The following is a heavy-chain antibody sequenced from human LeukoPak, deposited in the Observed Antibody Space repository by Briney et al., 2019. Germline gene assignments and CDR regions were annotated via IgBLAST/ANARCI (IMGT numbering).Heavy chain of an antibody. J-gene: IGHJ4*02. CDR1: GFSLSTSGMR. D-gene: IGHD6-19*01. CDR3: ARSYSSGWYFDY. CDR2: IDWDDDK. V-gene: IGHV2-70*04. Sequence: SGPALVKPTQTLTLTCTFSGFSLSTSGMRVSWIRQPPGKALERLARIDWDDDKFYSTSLKTRLTISKDTSKSQVVLTMTNMDPVDTATYYCARSYSSGWYFDYWGQGTLVTVSS.